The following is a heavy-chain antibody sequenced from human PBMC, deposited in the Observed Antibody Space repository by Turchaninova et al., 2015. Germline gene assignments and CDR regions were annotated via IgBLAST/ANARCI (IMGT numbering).Heavy chain of an antibody. V-gene: IGHV5-10-1*03. J-gene: IGHJ4*02. CDR3: ARHLRTTSSSDY. CDR1: AYSFSNSW. Sequence: EVQLVQSGAEVKKPGESLQISCKGSAYSFSNSWITCVRQRPGKGLEWMGRIRPSDSSTNYSPSFEGHVTISVDRSISTAYLQWSSLEASDSAMYYCARHLRTTSSSDYWGQGTLVTVSS. CDR2: IRPSDSST. D-gene: IGHD1-14*01.